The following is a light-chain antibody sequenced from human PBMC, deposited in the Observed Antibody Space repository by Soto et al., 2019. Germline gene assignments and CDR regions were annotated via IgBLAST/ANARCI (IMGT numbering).Light chain of an antibody. V-gene: IGLV7-43*01. CDR2: STS. CDR3: LLYYGGAQVL. CDR1: AGAVTSAYY. Sequence: QAVVTQEPSLTVSPGGTVTLTCASSAGAVTSAYYTNWLQQKPGQAPRALIYSTSERHAWTPDRFSGSLLGGKAALTLSAAQPEDEADYYCLLYYGGAQVLFGGGTKVTVL. J-gene: IGLJ2*01.